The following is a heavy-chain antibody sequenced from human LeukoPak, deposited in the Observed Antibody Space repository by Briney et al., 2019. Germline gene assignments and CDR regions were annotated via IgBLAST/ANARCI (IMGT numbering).Heavy chain of an antibody. Sequence: GGSLRLSCAASGFTFSFYAMTWVRQAPGKGLEWVSAISGSGVSTYFADSVKGRFTISRDNSKNTLYLQMDSLRAEDTAVYYCAKDQSVMIVATIAYWGQGTLVTVSS. CDR3: AKDQSVMIVATIAY. CDR1: GFTFSFYA. CDR2: ISGSGVST. J-gene: IGHJ4*02. D-gene: IGHD3-22*01. V-gene: IGHV3-23*01.